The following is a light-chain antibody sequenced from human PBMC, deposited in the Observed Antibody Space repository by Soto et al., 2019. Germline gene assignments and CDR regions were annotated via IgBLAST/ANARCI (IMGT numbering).Light chain of an antibody. CDR3: QQSRIWPPDT. CDR1: QSVSSY. V-gene: IGKV3-11*01. Sequence: EIVLTQSPATLSLSPGERATLSCRASQSVSSYLAWYQQKPGQAPRLLIYDASNRATGIPARFSGSGSGTDFTLTISSLEPEDFAVYYCQQSRIWPPDTFGQGTKLEIK. CDR2: DAS. J-gene: IGKJ2*01.